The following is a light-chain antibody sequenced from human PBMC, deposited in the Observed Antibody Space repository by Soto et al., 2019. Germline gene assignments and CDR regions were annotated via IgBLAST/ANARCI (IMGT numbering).Light chain of an antibody. CDR1: SGHSSYA. Sequence: QLVLTQSPSASASLGASVKLTCTLSSGHSSYAIAWHQQQPEKGPRYLMKLNSXXSHXKGXGIXDXFSGSSSGAERYLTISSLQSEDEADYYCQTWGTGVVFGGGTQLTVL. V-gene: IGLV4-69*01. J-gene: IGLJ2*01. CDR2: LNSXXSH. CDR3: QTWGTGVV.